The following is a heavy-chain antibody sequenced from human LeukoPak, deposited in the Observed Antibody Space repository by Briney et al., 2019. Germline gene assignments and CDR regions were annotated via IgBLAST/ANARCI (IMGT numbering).Heavy chain of an antibody. CDR3: ARAPYSSSWYLSHYYFDY. D-gene: IGHD6-13*01. J-gene: IGHJ4*02. Sequence: ASVKVSCKASGYTFNTNDINWVRQAPGQGLEWVGGIIPIFGTANYAQRFQGRITITADESTSTAYMELSSLRSEDTAVYYCARAPYSSSWYLSHYYFDYWGQGTLVTVSS. CDR1: GYTFNTND. V-gene: IGHV1-69*13. CDR2: IIPIFGTA.